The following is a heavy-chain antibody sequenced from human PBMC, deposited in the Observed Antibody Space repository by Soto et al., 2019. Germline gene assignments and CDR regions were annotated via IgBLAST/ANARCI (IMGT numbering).Heavy chain of an antibody. CDR2: MNPNSGNT. D-gene: IGHD4-17*01. J-gene: IGHJ6*02. CDR3: ARVVGTVTTVSPYYYYGMDV. CDR1: GYTFTSYD. V-gene: IGHV1-8*01. Sequence: WASVKVSCKASGYTFTSYDINWVRQATGQGLEWMGWMNPNSGNTGYAQKFQGRVTMTRNTSISTAYMELSSLRSEDTAVYYCARVVGTVTTVSPYYYYGMDVWGQGTTVTVSS.